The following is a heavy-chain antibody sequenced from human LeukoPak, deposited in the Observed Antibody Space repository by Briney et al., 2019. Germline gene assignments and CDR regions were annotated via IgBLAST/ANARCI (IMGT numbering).Heavy chain of an antibody. D-gene: IGHD6-19*01. CDR2: IYPGDSDT. Sequence: GESLKISCKGSGYSFTSYWIGWVRQMPGKGLEWMGIIYPGDSDTRYSPSFQGQVTISADKSISTAYLQWSSLKASDTAMYYCARRAGGYSSGWYSYYFDYWGQGTLVTASS. V-gene: IGHV5-51*01. CDR3: ARRAGGYSSGWYSYYFDY. J-gene: IGHJ4*02. CDR1: GYSFTSYW.